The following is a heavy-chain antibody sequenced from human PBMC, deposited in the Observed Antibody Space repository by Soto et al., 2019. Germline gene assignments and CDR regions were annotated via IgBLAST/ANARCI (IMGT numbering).Heavy chain of an antibody. CDR3: ARGGGDYWASDS. CDR2: ISRGSHL. CDR1: GFIFSSYS. Sequence: EVQLLESGGGLVKPGGSLRLSCAASGFIFSSYSMNWVRQAPGKGLEWVSSISRGSHLYYADSVKGRFTISRDNAKNSLSRQMNSLRDDDTAVYYCARGGGDYWASDSWGQGTLVTVSS. V-gene: IGHV3-21*01. J-gene: IGHJ4*02. D-gene: IGHD2-15*01.